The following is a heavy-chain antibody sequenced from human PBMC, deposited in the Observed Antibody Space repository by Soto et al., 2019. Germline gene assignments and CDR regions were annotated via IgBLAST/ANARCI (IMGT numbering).Heavy chain of an antibody. V-gene: IGHV4-34*01. CDR3: TCMDV. J-gene: IGHJ6*02. Sequence: SETLSLTCAVYGGSFSGYYWSWIRQPPGKGLEWIGEINRSGSTYYNPSLKSRVTISVDTSKNQFSLNLSSVTAADTAVYYCTCMDVWGQGTTVTVSS. CDR1: GGSFSGYY. CDR2: INRSGST.